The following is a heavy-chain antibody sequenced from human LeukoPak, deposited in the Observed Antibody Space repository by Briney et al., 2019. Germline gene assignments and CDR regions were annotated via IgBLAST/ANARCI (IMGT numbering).Heavy chain of an antibody. CDR1: GFPFSSYA. CDR3: ARATSYDFWYFDY. CDR2: ISYDGSSK. D-gene: IGHD3-3*01. V-gene: IGHV3-30-3*01. J-gene: IGHJ4*02. Sequence: GGSLRLSCAASGFPFSSYAVHWVRQAPGKGLEWVAVISYDGSSKYYADSVKGRFTISRDNSKNTLYLQMDSLRAEDTAVYYCARATSYDFWYFDYWGQGTLVTVSS.